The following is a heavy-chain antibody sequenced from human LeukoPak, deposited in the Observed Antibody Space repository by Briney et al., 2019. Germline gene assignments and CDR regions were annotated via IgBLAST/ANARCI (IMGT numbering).Heavy chain of an antibody. D-gene: IGHD3-22*01. CDR1: GGTFSSYA. J-gene: IGHJ4*02. CDR3: AREDYYDSSGYYPNFDY. V-gene: IGHV1-69*06. CDR2: IIPIFSTA. Sequence: SVKVSCKASGGTFSSYAISWVRQAPGQGLEWMGGIIPIFSTANYAQNFQGRVTITADKSTSTAYMELSSLRSEDTAVYYCAREDYYDSSGYYPNFDYWGQGTLVTVSS.